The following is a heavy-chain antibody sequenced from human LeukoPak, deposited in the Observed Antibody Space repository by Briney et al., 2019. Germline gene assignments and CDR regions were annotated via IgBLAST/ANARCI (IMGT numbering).Heavy chain of an antibody. Sequence: SETLTLTCTVSGDSISSSNYYWGWIRQPPGKGLEWIGSIYNTESTNYNPSLKSRVTISVDTSKNQFSLKLSSVTAADTAVYYCAREGGGYSRNNWFDPWGQGTLVTVSS. CDR1: GDSISSSNYY. CDR3: AREGGGYSRNNWFDP. J-gene: IGHJ5*02. V-gene: IGHV4-39*07. CDR2: IYNTEST. D-gene: IGHD2-2*03.